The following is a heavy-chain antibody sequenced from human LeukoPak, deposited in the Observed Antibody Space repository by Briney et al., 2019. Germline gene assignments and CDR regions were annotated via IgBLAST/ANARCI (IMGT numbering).Heavy chain of an antibody. CDR3: ARGDHSSSSTFDY. CDR1: GGSFSGYY. J-gene: IGHJ4*02. V-gene: IGHV4-34*01. D-gene: IGHD6-6*01. CDR2: INHSGST. Sequence: SETLSLTCAVYGGSFSGYYWSWIRQPPGKGLEWIGEINHSGSTNYNPSLKSRVTISVDTSKNQFSLKLSSVTAADTAVYYCARGDHSSSSTFDYWGQGTLVTVSS.